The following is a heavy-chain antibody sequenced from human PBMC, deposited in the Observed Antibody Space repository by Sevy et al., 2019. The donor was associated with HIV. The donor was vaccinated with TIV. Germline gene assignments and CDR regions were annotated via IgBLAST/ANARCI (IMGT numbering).Heavy chain of an antibody. J-gene: IGHJ6*03. CDR1: GFTFSSYN. CDR2: ISSSSSAI. D-gene: IGHD2-15*01. Sequence: GGSLRLSCAASGFTFSSYNMNWVRQAPGKGLEWISYISSSSSAIYYADSVKGRFTISRDNAKNSLYLQMNSLRDEDTAVYYCAREPRVLVAASFYYYYYYMDVWGKGTTVTVSS. CDR3: AREPRVLVAASFYYYYYYMDV. V-gene: IGHV3-48*02.